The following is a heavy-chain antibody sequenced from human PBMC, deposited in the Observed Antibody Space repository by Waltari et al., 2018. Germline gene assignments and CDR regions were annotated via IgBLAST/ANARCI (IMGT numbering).Heavy chain of an antibody. J-gene: IGHJ3*02. D-gene: IGHD3-3*01. CDR3: ASRYYDFWSGYLDAFDI. CDR1: RGSISNYY. CDR2: IYYSGST. V-gene: IGHV4-59*01. Sequence: QVQLQESGPGLVKPSETLSLTCTVSRGSISNYYWSWIRQPPGKGLEWIGYIYYSGSTNYNPSLKSRVTISVDTSKNQFSLNLSSVTAADTAVYYCASRYYDFWSGYLDAFDIWGQGTMVTVSS.